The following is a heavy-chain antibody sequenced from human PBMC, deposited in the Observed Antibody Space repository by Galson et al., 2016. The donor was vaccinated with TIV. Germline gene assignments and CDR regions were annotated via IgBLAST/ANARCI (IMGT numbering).Heavy chain of an antibody. J-gene: IGHJ4*02. D-gene: IGHD3-3*01. CDR2: IYHRSRWYN. V-gene: IGHV6-1*01. Sequence: CAISGDSVSSDSAAWNWIRQSPSRRLQWLGRIYHRSRWYNDYAPSVKSRITINPDTSKNQFSLQLNSVTPEDTAVYYCARATPSVFGVVMTLDYWGQGTLVTVSS. CDR1: GDSVSSDSAA. CDR3: ARATPSVFGVVMTLDY.